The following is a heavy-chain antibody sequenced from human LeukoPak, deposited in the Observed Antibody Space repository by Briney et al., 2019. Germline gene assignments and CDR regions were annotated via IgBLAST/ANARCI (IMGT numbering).Heavy chain of an antibody. CDR3: VRIRGLGLFDY. Sequence: SQTLSFTCAISGDSVSNNRASWGWIRQSPSRGLEWLGRTYYRSQWFDDYAPSLRSRITINPDTSKNQFSLQLTSVTPEDTAVYYCVRIRGLGLFDYWGQGTLVTVSS. D-gene: IGHD1-26*01. V-gene: IGHV6-1*01. J-gene: IGHJ4*02. CDR2: TYYRSQWFD. CDR1: GDSVSNNRAS.